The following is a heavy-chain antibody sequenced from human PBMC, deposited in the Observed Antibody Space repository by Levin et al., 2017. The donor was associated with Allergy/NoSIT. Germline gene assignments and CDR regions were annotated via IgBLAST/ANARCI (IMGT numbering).Heavy chain of an antibody. D-gene: IGHD6-13*01. J-gene: IGHJ4*02. Sequence: QAGGSLRLSCAASGFTFSSYAMNWVRQAPGKGLEWVSAISGSGGSTYYADSVKGRFTISRDNSNNTLYLQMNSLRAEDTAVYYCAKPPEDSSSWYYFDYWGQGTLVTVSS. CDR3: AKPPEDSSSWYYFDY. V-gene: IGHV3-23*01. CDR2: ISGSGGST. CDR1: GFTFSSYA.